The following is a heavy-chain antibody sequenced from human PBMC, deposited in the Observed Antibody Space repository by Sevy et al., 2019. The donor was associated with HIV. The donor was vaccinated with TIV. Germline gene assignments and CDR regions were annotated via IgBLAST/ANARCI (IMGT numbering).Heavy chain of an antibody. CDR2: MNPNSGDT. V-gene: IGHV1-8*01. Sequence: GTVKVSCKASGYTFTNYDITWVRQATGQGLERVGWMNPNSGDTGYAQKFQGRITMTRNISISTVYLELSTLRSDDTAVYYCARRCTLLYISSSRPFDYWGQGSLVPVSS. D-gene: IGHD6-6*01. CDR3: ARRCTLLYISSSRPFDY. J-gene: IGHJ4*02. CDR1: GYTFTNYD.